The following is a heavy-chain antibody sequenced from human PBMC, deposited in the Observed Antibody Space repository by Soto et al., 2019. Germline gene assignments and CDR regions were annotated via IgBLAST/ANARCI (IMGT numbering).Heavy chain of an antibody. CDR2: IYYSGST. J-gene: IGHJ4*02. Sequence: PSLTCTVSGGSISSGGYYWSWIRQHPGKGLEWIGYIYYSGSTYYNPSLKSRVTISVDTSKNQFSLKLSSVTAADTAVYYCARSLTAMVGPFFDYWGQGTLVTVSS. CDR1: GGSISSGGYY. CDR3: ARSLTAMVGPFFDY. V-gene: IGHV4-31*03. D-gene: IGHD5-18*01.